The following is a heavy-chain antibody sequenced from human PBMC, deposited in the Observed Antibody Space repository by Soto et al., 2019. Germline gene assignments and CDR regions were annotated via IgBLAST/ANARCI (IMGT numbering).Heavy chain of an antibody. CDR1: GFTFSSYA. Sequence: GGSLRLSCAASGFTFSSYAMSWVRQAPGKGLEWVSAISGSGGSTYYADSVKGRFTISRDNSKNTLYLQMNSLRAEDTAVYYCAKGCSGYYYGQYFDYWGQGTLVTVSS. V-gene: IGHV3-23*01. D-gene: IGHD3-22*01. J-gene: IGHJ4*02. CDR3: AKGCSGYYYGQYFDY. CDR2: ISGSGGST.